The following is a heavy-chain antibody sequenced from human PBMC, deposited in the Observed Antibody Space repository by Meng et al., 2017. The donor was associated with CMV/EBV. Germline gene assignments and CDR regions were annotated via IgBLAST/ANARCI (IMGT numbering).Heavy chain of an antibody. CDR1: GYTFTSYG. D-gene: IGHD6-13*01. CDR3: ARDRAAAGSYYYYYGMDV. V-gene: IGHV1-18*01. J-gene: IGHJ6*02. Sequence: ASVKVSCKASGYTFTSYGISWVRQAPGQGLEWMGWISAYNGNTNYAQELQGRVTMTTDTSTSTAYMELRSLRSDDTAVYYCARDRAAAGSYYYYYGMDVWGQGTTVTVSS. CDR2: ISAYNGNT.